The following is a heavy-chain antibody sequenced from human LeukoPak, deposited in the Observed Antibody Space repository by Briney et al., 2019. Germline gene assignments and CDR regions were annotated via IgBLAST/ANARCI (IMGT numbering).Heavy chain of an antibody. J-gene: IGHJ4*02. V-gene: IGHV3-64*01. Sequence: GGSLRLSCAASGFTFSNYPMHWVRQAPGKGLESVSAIRSNGDSTYYVNSVKDRFTISRDNSKNMLYLQMGSLRVEDMAVYYCVRDGDAPFDYWGQGTLVTVSS. CDR1: GFTFSNYP. D-gene: IGHD2-21*01. CDR2: IRSNGDST. CDR3: VRDGDAPFDY.